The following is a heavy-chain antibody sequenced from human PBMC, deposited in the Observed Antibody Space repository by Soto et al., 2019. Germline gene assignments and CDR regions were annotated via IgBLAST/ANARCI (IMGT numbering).Heavy chain of an antibody. Sequence: SETLSLTCTVSGGSIISYYWSWIRQPPGKGLEWIGYIYYSGSTNYNPSLKSRVTISVDTSKNQFSLKLSSVTAADTAVYYCARDHDSSGYYSYWGQGTLVTVSS. J-gene: IGHJ4*02. CDR1: GGSIISYY. CDR3: ARDHDSSGYYSY. V-gene: IGHV4-59*01. D-gene: IGHD3-22*01. CDR2: IYYSGST.